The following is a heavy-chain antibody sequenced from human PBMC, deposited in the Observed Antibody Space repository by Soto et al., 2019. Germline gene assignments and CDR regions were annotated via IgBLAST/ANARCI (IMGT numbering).Heavy chain of an antibody. J-gene: IGHJ6*02. CDR1: GFTFSSYG. CDR2: IWYDGSNK. Sequence: QVQLVESGGGVVQPGRSLRLSCAASGFTFSSYGMHWVRQAPGKGLEWVAVIWYDGSNKYYADSVKGRFTISRDNSKNTLYLQMNSLRAEDTAVYYCARAIIDTYYYDSSGYPAYYYYGMDVWGQGTTVTVSS. D-gene: IGHD3-22*01. CDR3: ARAIIDTYYYDSSGYPAYYYYGMDV. V-gene: IGHV3-33*01.